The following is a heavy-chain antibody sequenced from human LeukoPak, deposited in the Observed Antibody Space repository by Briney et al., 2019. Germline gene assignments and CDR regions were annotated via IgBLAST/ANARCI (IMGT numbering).Heavy chain of an antibody. Sequence: GGSLRLSCAASGFTFSDYYMSWIRQAPGKGLEWVSTIKGIGPATYYADSLKGRFTISRDNAKNSLFLQMSSLRADDTAIYYCARAGELRYMDVWGKGTAVTVSS. D-gene: IGHD3-16*01. CDR2: IKGIGPAT. J-gene: IGHJ6*03. CDR1: GFTFSDYY. V-gene: IGHV3-11*04. CDR3: ARAGELRYMDV.